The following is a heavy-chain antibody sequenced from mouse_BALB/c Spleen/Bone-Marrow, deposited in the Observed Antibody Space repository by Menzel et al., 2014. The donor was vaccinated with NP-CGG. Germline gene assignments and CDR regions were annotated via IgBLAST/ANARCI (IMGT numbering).Heavy chain of an antibody. CDR2: ISHTGST. V-gene: IGHV3-8*02. CDR1: GVSITNAY. J-gene: IGHJ4*01. D-gene: IGHD3-1*01. CDR3: ARSGSSGYHYYAMDY. Sequence: EVKLVESGPSLVKPSQSLTLSCSVSGVSITNAYLNWIRKFPGNKLEFMGYISHTGSTYYNPSLKSRISIIRDTSKNLNSRQLNSVTTKDTTTYYCARSGSSGYHYYAMDYWGQGTSVTVSS.